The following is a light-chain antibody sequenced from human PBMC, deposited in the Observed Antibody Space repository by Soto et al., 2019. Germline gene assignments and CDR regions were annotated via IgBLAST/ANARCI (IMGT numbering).Light chain of an antibody. J-gene: IGKJ1*01. Sequence: DIQMTQSPSTLSGSGGDRFTITCRASQTISSWLAWYQQKPGKAPKLLIYKASTLKSGVPSRFSGSGSGTEFTLTINSLQPDDFATYYCQHYNSYSEAFGQGTKVDIK. CDR2: KAS. CDR1: QTISSW. V-gene: IGKV1-5*03. CDR3: QHYNSYSEA.